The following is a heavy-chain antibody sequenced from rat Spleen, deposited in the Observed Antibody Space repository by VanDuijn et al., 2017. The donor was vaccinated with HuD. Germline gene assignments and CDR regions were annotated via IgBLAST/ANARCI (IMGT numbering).Heavy chain of an antibody. V-gene: IGHV2-63*01. CDR3: ARSYGGYTQHWFPY. Sequence: QVQLKESGPGLVQPSQTLSLTCTVSGFSLTSYGVSWVRQPSGKGPEWMGRMWYDGDTAYNSALKSRLSISRDTSKNQVFLKMNSLQTDDTGIFFCARSYGGYTQHWFPYWGQGTLVTVSS. CDR2: MWYDGDT. D-gene: IGHD1-11*01. J-gene: IGHJ3*01. CDR1: GFSLTSYG.